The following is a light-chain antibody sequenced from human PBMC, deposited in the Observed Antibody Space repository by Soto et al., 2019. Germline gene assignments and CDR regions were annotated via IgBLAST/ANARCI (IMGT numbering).Light chain of an antibody. CDR1: QAMRND. Sequence: AIQMTQSPSSLSASVGDRVTITCRASQAMRNDLGWYQQKPGKAPKLLIYAASSLQSGVPSRFSGSGSGTDFTLTISSLQPEDFATYYCLQDYNYPWTFGQGTKVDIK. CDR2: AAS. J-gene: IGKJ1*01. CDR3: LQDYNYPWT. V-gene: IGKV1-6*01.